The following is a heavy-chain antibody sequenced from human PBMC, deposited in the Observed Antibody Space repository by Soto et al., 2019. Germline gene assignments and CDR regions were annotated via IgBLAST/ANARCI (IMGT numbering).Heavy chain of an antibody. CDR1: GFNFGDYA. Sequence: GGSLRLSCTASGFNFGDYAMSWFRQAPGKGLEWVGFIRSKAYGGTTEYAASVKGRFTISRDDSKSIAYLQMNSLKTEDTAVYYCTREDYDILTGFDYWGQGTLVTV. CDR3: TREDYDILTGFDY. D-gene: IGHD3-9*01. J-gene: IGHJ4*02. CDR2: IRSKAYGGTT. V-gene: IGHV3-49*03.